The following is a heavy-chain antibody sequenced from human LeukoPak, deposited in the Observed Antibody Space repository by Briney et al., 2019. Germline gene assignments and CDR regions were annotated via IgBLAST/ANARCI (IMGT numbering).Heavy chain of an antibody. CDR1: GGSFSGYY. J-gene: IGHJ4*02. Sequence: SETLSLTCAVYGGSFSGYYWSWIRQPPGKGLEWIGEINHSGSTNYNPSLKSRVTISVDTSKNQFSLKLSSVTAADTAVYYCAREGGYCSGGSCYAIDYWGRGTLVTVSS. D-gene: IGHD2-15*01. CDR3: AREGGYCSGGSCYAIDY. V-gene: IGHV4-34*01. CDR2: INHSGST.